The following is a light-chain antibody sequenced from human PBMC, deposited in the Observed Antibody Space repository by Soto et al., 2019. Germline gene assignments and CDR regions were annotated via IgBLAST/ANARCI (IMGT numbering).Light chain of an antibody. CDR1: SRDVCGYDY. V-gene: IGLV2-8*01. J-gene: IGLJ1*01. CDR2: EVT. CDR3: CSYAGNXNYV. Sequence: QSSLTQPPSASGSPVQSVTISCTGTSRDVCGYDYVSWYQQHPGKVPKLMIYEVTTRPSGVPDRFSGSKSGKTASLTGSGLQAEDAADYYCCSYAGNXNYVVGTGTQVXV.